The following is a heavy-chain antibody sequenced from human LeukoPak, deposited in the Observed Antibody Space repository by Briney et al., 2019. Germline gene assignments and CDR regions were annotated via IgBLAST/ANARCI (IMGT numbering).Heavy chain of an antibody. J-gene: IGHJ4*02. V-gene: IGHV3-23*01. Sequence: PGGSLRLSCAASGFTFSSYAMSWVRQAPGKELEWVSAISGSGGSTYYADSVKGRFTISRDNSKNTLYLQMNSLRAEDTAVYYCAKSARVGGGPYYFDYWGQGTLVTVSS. CDR2: ISGSGGST. CDR1: GFTFSSYA. D-gene: IGHD3-16*01. CDR3: AKSARVGGGPYYFDY.